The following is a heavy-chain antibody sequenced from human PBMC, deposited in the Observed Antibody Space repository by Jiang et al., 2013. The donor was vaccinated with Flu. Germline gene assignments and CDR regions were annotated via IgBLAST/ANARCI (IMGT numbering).Heavy chain of an antibody. CDR2: LLHGST. J-gene: IGHJ4*02. D-gene: IGHD6-13*01. CDR3: ARGVSSWLDY. Sequence: SGGSISSYYWSWIRAAPREGTGVDWVYLLHGSTNXNPSLKSRVTISVDTSKNQXSLKLSSVTAADTAVYYCARGVSSWLDYWGQGTLVTVSS. CDR1: GGSISSYY. V-gene: IGHV4-59*01.